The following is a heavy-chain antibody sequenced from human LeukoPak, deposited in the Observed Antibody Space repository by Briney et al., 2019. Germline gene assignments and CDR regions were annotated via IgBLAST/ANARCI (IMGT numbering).Heavy chain of an antibody. Sequence: PGRSLRLSCAASGFTFSTYGMHWVRQAPGKGLEWLTDIWYDGSNKYYTDSVKGRFTISRDNSKNTLYLQMSSLRAEDTAVYYCARGVVPAAFDYWGQGTLVTVSS. CDR1: GFTFSTYG. V-gene: IGHV3-33*01. J-gene: IGHJ4*02. CDR2: IWYDGSNK. D-gene: IGHD2-2*01. CDR3: ARGVVPAAFDY.